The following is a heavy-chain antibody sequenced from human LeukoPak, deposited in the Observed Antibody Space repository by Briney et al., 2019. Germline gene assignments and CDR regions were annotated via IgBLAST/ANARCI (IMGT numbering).Heavy chain of an antibody. J-gene: IGHJ5*02. CDR1: GDSISTSSTYY. V-gene: IGHV4-39*07. CDR2: INHSGST. CDR3: ARGSGLLLWFGELIRSSSWGNNWFDP. D-gene: IGHD3-10*01. Sequence: PSETLSLTCTVSGDSISTSSTYYWSWIRQPPGKGLEWIGEINHSGSTNYNPSLKSRVTISVDTSKNQFSLKLSSVTAADTAVYYCARGSGLLLWFGELIRSSSWGNNWFDPWGQGTLVTVSS.